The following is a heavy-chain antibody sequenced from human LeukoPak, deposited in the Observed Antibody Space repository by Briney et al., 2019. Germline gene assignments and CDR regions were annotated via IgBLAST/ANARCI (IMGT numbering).Heavy chain of an antibody. CDR2: IYPGDSDT. V-gene: IGHV5-51*01. J-gene: IGHJ4*02. CDR3: ARTDLRGLRPVDY. Sequence: GESLQISCQGSGYSFTSYWIGWVRPLPGKGLEWMGIIYPGDSDTRYSPSFQGQVTISADKSISTAYLQWSSLKASDTAMYYCARTDLRGLRPVDYWGQGTLVTVSS. D-gene: IGHD4-17*01. CDR1: GYSFTSYW.